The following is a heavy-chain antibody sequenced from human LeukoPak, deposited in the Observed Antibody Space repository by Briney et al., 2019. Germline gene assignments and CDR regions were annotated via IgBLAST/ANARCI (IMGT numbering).Heavy chain of an antibody. Sequence: GGSLRLSCSASGFSFNNAWMNWVRQTPGKGLEWVSYISSSGSTIYYADSVKGRFTISRDNSKNTLYLQMNSLGAEDTAVYYCAKVSGYSYGPFDYWGQGTLVTVSS. CDR3: AKVSGYSYGPFDY. D-gene: IGHD5-18*01. V-gene: IGHV3-48*01. CDR2: ISSSGSTI. CDR1: GFSFNNAW. J-gene: IGHJ4*02.